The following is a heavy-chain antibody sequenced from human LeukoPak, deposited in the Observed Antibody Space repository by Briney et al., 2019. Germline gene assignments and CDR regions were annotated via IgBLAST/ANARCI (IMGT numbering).Heavy chain of an antibody. D-gene: IGHD1-1*01. Sequence: GGSLRLSCAASGFTFSTYAMSWVRQAPGKGLEWVSGIRGSGDGPYYADSVKGRFTISRDNSKNTLYLQMNSLRAEDTAVYYCAKANWNDVSSFDYWGQGTLVTVSS. CDR3: AKANWNDVSSFDY. CDR1: GFTFSTYA. J-gene: IGHJ4*02. CDR2: IRGSGDGP. V-gene: IGHV3-23*01.